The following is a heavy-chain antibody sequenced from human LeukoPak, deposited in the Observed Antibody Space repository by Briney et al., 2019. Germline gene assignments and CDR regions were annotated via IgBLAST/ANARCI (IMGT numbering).Heavy chain of an antibody. CDR3: ATANYYYYYGMDV. J-gene: IGHJ6*02. CDR1: VFTFSSYS. Sequence: GRSLRLSCTASVFTFSSYSMHWVRQAPGKGLEWVAVIWYDGSNKYYADSVKGRFTISRDNSKNTLYLQMNSLRAEDTAVYYCATANYYYYYGMDVWGQGTTVTVSS. V-gene: IGHV3-33*01. CDR2: IWYDGSNK.